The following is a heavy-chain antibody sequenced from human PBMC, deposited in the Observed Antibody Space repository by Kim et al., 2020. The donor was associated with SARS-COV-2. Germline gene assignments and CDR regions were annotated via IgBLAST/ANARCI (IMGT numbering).Heavy chain of an antibody. CDR1: GFTFSSYS. Sequence: GGSLRLSCAASGFTFSSYSMNWVRQAPGKGLEWVSSISSSSSYIYYADSVKGRFTISRDNAKHSLYLQMNSLRAEDTAVYYCARDPEGIYIVGATPPFEYWGQGTLVTVSS. J-gene: IGHJ4*02. CDR2: ISSSSSYI. V-gene: IGHV3-21*01. D-gene: IGHD1-26*01. CDR3: ARDPEGIYIVGATPPFEY.